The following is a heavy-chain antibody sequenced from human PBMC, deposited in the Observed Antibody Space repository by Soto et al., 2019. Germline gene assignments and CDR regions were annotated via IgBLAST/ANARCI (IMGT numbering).Heavy chain of an antibody. D-gene: IGHD2-2*01. CDR2: IIPIFGTA. Sequence: GASVKVSCKVSGGTFSSYAISWVRQAPGQGLEWMGGIIPIFGTANYAQKFQGRVTITADESTSTAYMELSSLRSEDTAVYYCARVIPQDIVVVPAAFSYGMDVWGQGTTVTVSS. J-gene: IGHJ6*02. V-gene: IGHV1-69*13. CDR3: ARVIPQDIVVVPAAFSYGMDV. CDR1: GGTFSSYA.